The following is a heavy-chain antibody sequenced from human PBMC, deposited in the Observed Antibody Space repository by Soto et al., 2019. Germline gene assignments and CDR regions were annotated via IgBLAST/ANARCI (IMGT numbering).Heavy chain of an antibody. CDR3: AEDQIVDSAMGGGVFDF. D-gene: IGHD5-18*01. Sequence: QVQLVESGGGVVQPGRSLRLSCAASGFTFSSYAMHWVRQAPGKGLEWVAVISYDGSNKYYADSVKGRFTISRDNSKNTPYVPMNSPGGEDPGGFLCAEDQIVDSAMGGGVFDFWGQGTLVNVSS. V-gene: IGHV3-30-3*01. J-gene: IGHJ4*02. CDR1: GFTFSSYA. CDR2: ISYDGSNK.